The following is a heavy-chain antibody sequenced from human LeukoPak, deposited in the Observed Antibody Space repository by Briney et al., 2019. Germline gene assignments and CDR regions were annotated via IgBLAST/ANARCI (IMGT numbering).Heavy chain of an antibody. V-gene: IGHV3-23*01. CDR2: ISGSGGST. CDR1: RLTFCSYA. CDR3: AKDRRAAMVYYFDY. D-gene: IGHD5-18*01. Sequence: GGSPRLSCAASRLTFCSYAMSWVPQAPGKGLEWVSAISGSGGSTYYADSVKGRFTISRDNSKNTLYLQMNSLRAEDTAVYFCAKDRRAAMVYYFDYWGQGTLVTVSS. J-gene: IGHJ4*02.